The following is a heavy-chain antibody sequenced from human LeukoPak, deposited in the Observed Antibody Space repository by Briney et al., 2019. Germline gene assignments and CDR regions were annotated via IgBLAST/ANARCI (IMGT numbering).Heavy chain of an antibody. CDR3: ARDRRNKTPNPLNWFDP. CDR1: GYTLTELS. V-gene: IGHV1-24*01. CDR2: FDPEDGET. Sequence: ASVKVSCKVSGYTLTELSMHWVRQAPGKGLEWMGGFDPEDGETIYAQKFQGRVTMTEDTSTDTAYMELSSLRSDDTAVYYCARDRRNKTPNPLNWFDPWGQGTLVTVSS. J-gene: IGHJ5*02.